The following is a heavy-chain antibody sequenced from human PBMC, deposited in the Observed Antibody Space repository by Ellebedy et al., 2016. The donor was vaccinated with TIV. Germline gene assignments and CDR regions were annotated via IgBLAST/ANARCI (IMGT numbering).Heavy chain of an antibody. Sequence: SETLSLTXTVSGYSISNGYYWGWIRQPPGKGLEWIGSIYHGGNTYYNPSLKSRVTISVDKSKNQVSLKMRTVTAADTAVYYCARDEATGYYSNFDYWGQGTLVTVSS. D-gene: IGHD3-22*01. CDR3: ARDEATGYYSNFDY. CDR2: IYHGGNT. J-gene: IGHJ4*02. CDR1: GYSISNGYY. V-gene: IGHV4-38-2*02.